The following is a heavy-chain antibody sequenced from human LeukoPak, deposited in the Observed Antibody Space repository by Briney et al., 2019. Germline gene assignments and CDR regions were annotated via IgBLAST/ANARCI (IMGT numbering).Heavy chain of an antibody. CDR1: GGAFSSYA. J-gene: IGHJ4*02. D-gene: IGHD3-22*01. Sequence: SVKVSCKASGGAFSSYAISWVRQAPGQGFEWMGGIIPIFGTANYAQKFQGRVTITTDESTSTAYMELSSLRSEDTAVYYCARMYYYDSSGYFDYWGQGTLVTVSS. CDR3: ARMYYYDSSGYFDY. V-gene: IGHV1-69*05. CDR2: IIPIFGTA.